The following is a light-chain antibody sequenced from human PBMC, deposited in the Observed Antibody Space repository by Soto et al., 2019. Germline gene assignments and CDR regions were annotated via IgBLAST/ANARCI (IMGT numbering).Light chain of an antibody. J-gene: IGKJ1*01. CDR2: AAS. CDR1: QGIRNV. CDR3: LHHTTFPGT. Sequence: DIQMTQSPSSLSASVGDRVTITCRASQGIRNVLGWYQQKPGKAPKRLIYAASSLKSGVPSRFSGSGSGTAYFIIISSLQHEDFSTVFFLHHTTFPGTFGQGTKLEIK. V-gene: IGKV1-17*01.